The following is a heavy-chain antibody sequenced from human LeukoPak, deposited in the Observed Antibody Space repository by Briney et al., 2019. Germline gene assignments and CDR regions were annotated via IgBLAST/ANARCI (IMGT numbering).Heavy chain of an antibody. V-gene: IGHV4-59*01. CDR2: IYYSGST. CDR1: GGSISSYY. D-gene: IGHD2-2*02. Sequence: SETLSLTCTVSGGSISSYYWSWIRQPPGKGLEWIGYIYYSGSTNYNPSLKSRVTISVDTSKNQISLKLSSVTAADTAVYYCARWVPAAIGWFDPWGQGTLVTVSS. CDR3: ARWVPAAIGWFDP. J-gene: IGHJ5*02.